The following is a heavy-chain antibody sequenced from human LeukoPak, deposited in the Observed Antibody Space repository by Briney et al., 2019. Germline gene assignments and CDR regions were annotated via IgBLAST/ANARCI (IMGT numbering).Heavy chain of an antibody. D-gene: IGHD1-26*01. CDR1: GGSFSGYY. CDR2: INHSGST. CDR3: ARGTIVGATTLLAT. V-gene: IGHV4-34*01. J-gene: IGHJ4*02. Sequence: MSSETLSLTCAVYGGSFSGYYWSWIRQPPGKGLEWIGEINHSGSTNYNPSLKSRVTISVDTSKNQFSLKLSSVTAADTAVYYCARGTIVGATTLLATWGQGTLVTVSS.